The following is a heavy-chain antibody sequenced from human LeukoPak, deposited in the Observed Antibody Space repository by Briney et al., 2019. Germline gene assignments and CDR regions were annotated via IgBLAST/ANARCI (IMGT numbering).Heavy chain of an antibody. V-gene: IGHV4-39*07. Sequence: SETLSLTCTVSGGSLSSSPYYWGWIRQPPGKGLEWIGSVYDSGSTFYNPSLKSRVTISIDTFKNQFSLMLTSVTAADTAVYYCAKTGSSIAARPPDYWGQGTLVIVSS. J-gene: IGHJ4*02. D-gene: IGHD6-6*01. CDR1: GGSLSSSPYY. CDR3: AKTGSSIAARPPDY. CDR2: VYDSGST.